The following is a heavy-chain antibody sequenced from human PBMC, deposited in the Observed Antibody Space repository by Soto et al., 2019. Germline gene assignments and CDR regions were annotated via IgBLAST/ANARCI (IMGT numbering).Heavy chain of an antibody. J-gene: IGHJ6*02. CDR2: IKQDGSQK. Sequence: PGGSLRLSCVASGFTFSSSWMTWARQAPGKGLEWVANIKQDGSQKYYVDSVKGRFTISRDNAKNSLYLQMNSLRADDTAVYYWARDGHYYATAVWGQGTTVTVSS. CDR3: ARDGHYYATAV. V-gene: IGHV3-7*03. CDR1: GFTFSSSW.